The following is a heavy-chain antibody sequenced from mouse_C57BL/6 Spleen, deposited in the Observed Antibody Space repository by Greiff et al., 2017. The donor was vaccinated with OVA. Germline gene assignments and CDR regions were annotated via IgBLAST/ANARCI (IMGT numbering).Heavy chain of an antibody. CDR2: IDPSDSYT. J-gene: IGHJ3*01. CDR3: ARLGTTAKGLAY. V-gene: IGHV1-69*01. Sequence: QVQLQQPGAELVMPGASVKLSCKASGYTFTSYWMHWVKQRPGQGLEWIGEIDPSDSYTNYNQKFKGKSTLTVDKSSSTAYMQLRSLTSEDSAVNDCARLGTTAKGLAYWGQGTLVTVSA. D-gene: IGHD1-2*01. CDR1: GYTFTSYW.